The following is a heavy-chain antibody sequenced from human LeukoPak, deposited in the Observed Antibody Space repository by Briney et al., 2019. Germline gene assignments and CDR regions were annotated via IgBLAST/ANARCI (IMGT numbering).Heavy chain of an antibody. CDR3: ARDGGNFDVDY. CDR1: DGSITNYD. CDR2: VHYSGTT. V-gene: IGHV4-59*12. J-gene: IGHJ4*02. Sequence: SETLSLTCTVSDGSITNYDWSWVRQPPGKGLEFIGHVHYSGTTNYNPSLRSRVTISQDTSKNQFSLRLSPVTAADTAVYYCARDGGNFDVDYWGQGTLVTVSS. D-gene: IGHD3-9*01.